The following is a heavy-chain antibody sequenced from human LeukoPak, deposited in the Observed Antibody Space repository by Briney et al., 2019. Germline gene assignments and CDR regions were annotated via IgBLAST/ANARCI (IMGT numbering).Heavy chain of an antibody. D-gene: IGHD3-16*01. V-gene: IGHV3-7*01. Sequence: GRSLRLSCAASGFSFSTYAMHWVRQAPGRGLEWVASIKQDGSEKYYVDSVKGRFTISRDNAKNSLYLQMNSLRAEDTAVYYCARDRTFASWGQGTLVTVSS. CDR1: GFSFSTYA. J-gene: IGHJ4*02. CDR2: IKQDGSEK. CDR3: ARDRTFAS.